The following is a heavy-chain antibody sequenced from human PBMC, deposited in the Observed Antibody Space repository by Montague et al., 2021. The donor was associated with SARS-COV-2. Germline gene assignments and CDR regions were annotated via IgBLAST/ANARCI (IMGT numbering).Heavy chain of an antibody. V-gene: IGHV4-59*01. J-gene: IGHJ4*02. CDR3: ARVFPRWLQFATYFEY. Sequence: SETLSLTCTVSGGSISSYYWSWIRQPPGKGLEWIGYIYYNGNTNYNPSLKSRVTISVDTSKNQFSLRLSSVTAADTAVYYCARVFPRWLQFATYFEYWGQGTLVTVSS. CDR1: GGSISSYY. CDR2: IYYNGNT. D-gene: IGHD5-24*01.